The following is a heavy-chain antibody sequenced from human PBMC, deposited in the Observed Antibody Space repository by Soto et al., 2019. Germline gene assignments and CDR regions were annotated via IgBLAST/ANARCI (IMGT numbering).Heavy chain of an antibody. CDR3: ARVLRGVVNWFDP. D-gene: IGHD3-10*01. CDR1: GDTFTNFG. J-gene: IGHJ5*02. Sequence: GASVKVSCKTSGDTFTNFGLSWVRQAPGQGLEWMGWIATYNSNKNYAQKFQGRLTLTTETSTSTGYMELKSLEYDDTAVYYCARVLRGVVNWFDPWGQGTLVTVS. CDR2: IATYNSNK. V-gene: IGHV1-18*01.